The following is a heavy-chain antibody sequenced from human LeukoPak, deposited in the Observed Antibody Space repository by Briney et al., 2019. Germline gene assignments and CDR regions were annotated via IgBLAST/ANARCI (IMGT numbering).Heavy chain of an antibody. CDR3: ARDRGLRY. CDR1: GFTFSSYS. Sequence: EGSLRLSCAASGFTFSSYSMNWVRQAPGKGLEWVSYISSSSSTIYYADSVKGRFTISRDNAKNSLYLQMNSLRAEDTAVYYCARDRGLRYWGQGTLVTVSS. V-gene: IGHV3-48*04. J-gene: IGHJ4*02. D-gene: IGHD2-21*01. CDR2: ISSSSSTI.